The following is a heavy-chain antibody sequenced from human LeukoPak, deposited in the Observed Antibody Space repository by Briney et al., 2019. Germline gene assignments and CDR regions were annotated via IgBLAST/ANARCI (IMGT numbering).Heavy chain of an antibody. V-gene: IGHV3-7*01. D-gene: IGHD3-9*01. CDR3: ARDGYDILTGYYFGY. Sequence: GGSLRLSCAASGFTFSTSWMSWVRQAPGKGLEWVANIKEDGSEKHYVDSVKGRFTISRDNADNSLYLQMNSLRAEDTAVYYCARDGYDILTGYYFGYWGQGTLVTVSS. J-gene: IGHJ4*02. CDR1: GFTFSTSW. CDR2: IKEDGSEK.